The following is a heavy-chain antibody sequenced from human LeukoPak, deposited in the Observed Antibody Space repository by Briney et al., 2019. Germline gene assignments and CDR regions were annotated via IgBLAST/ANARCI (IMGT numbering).Heavy chain of an antibody. Sequence: PGGSLRLSCAASGFTFSSYTMNWVRQAPGKGLEWVSSISSGTSYIYYADSVKGRFTISRDNAKNSLYLQMHSLRAEDTAVYYCARVYDSSGYFDYYGMDVWGQGTTVTVSS. CDR1: GFTFSSYT. V-gene: IGHV3-21*01. D-gene: IGHD3-22*01. CDR2: ISSGTSYI. J-gene: IGHJ6*02. CDR3: ARVYDSSGYFDYYGMDV.